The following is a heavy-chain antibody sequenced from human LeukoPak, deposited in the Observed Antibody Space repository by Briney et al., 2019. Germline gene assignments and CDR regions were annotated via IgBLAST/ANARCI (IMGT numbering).Heavy chain of an antibody. D-gene: IGHD6-13*01. CDR1: GDTFRNYD. Sequence: SEKFSCKASGDTFRNYDVTWERQAPGQGLEWMGRIIRVFDTAKYAQNFQGRVTMTTDESSSTAYMELYSLRSEDTAVYYCALSAEKQLVYFDFWGQGTLVTVSS. CDR2: IIRVFDTA. V-gene: IGHV1-69*05. CDR3: ALSAEKQLVYFDF. J-gene: IGHJ4*02.